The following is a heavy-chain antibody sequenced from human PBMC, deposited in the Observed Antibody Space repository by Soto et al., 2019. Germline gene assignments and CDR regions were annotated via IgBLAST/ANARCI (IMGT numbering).Heavy chain of an antibody. CDR2: IYYSGST. V-gene: IGHV4-30-4*01. CDR3: ARSGSGGSSAWFDP. CDR1: GGSISSGDYY. D-gene: IGHD2-15*01. Sequence: TVAGGSISSGDYYWSWIGQPPGKGLEWIGYIYYSGSTYYNPSLKSRVTISVDTSKNQFSLKLSSVTAADTAVYYCARSGSGGSSAWFDPWGQGTLVTVSS. J-gene: IGHJ5*02.